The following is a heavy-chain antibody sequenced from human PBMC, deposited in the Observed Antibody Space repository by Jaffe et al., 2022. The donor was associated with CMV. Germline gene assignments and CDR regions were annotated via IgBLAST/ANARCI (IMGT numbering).Heavy chain of an antibody. D-gene: IGHD3-3*01. CDR1: GGFVNRDNW. CDR3: ARVPGLYYDFWSGSGWGLDI. J-gene: IGHJ3*02. Sequence: QVQLQESGPGLVEPSGTLSLTCAVYGGFVNRDNWWTWVRQAPGKGLEWIGEVHHYGTTSYNPSLESRVTISVDMAKNHFSLRLTSVTAADTAVYYCARVPGLYYDFWSGSGWGLDIWGRGTMVTVSS. CDR2: VHHYGTT. V-gene: IGHV4-4*02.